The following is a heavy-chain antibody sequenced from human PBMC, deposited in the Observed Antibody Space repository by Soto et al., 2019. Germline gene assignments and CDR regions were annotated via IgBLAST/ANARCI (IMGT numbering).Heavy chain of an antibody. CDR3: ARAVTRTDFWSAHRNYYGMDV. CDR1: GYTFTSYG. Sequence: ASVKVSCKASGYTFTSYGISWVRQAPGQGLEWMGWISAYNGNTNYAQKLQGRVTMTTDTSTSTAYMELRSLRSDDTAVYYCARAVTRTDFWSAHRNYYGMDVWGQGTTVTVSS. V-gene: IGHV1-18*04. CDR2: ISAYNGNT. D-gene: IGHD3-3*01. J-gene: IGHJ6*02.